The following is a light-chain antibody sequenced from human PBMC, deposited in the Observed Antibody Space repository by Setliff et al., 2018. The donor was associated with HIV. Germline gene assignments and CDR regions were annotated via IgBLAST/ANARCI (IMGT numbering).Light chain of an antibody. Sequence: QSVLTQPASVSGSAGQSITISCTGTTSDIGSYNYVSWYQQHPGKAPKLMISDVTNRPSGVSNRFSGSKSGNTASLTISGLQAEDEADYFCSSYSGSSTLVLFGGGTK. CDR2: DVT. CDR3: SSYSGSSTLVL. J-gene: IGLJ2*01. CDR1: TSDIGSYNY. V-gene: IGLV2-14*03.